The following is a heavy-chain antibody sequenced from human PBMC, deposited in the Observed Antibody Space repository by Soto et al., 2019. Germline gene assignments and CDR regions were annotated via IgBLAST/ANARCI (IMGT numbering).Heavy chain of an antibody. Sequence: QGQLVESGGGVVQPGRSLRLSCAASGFSFSAYGIHWVRQAPGKGLEWVAFIQNDESAKHYADPVKGRFTISRDNFKNTASGKMNSLRAEDTAVYYCGREYSGRGLHAFYGWGQGTMVTVSS. J-gene: IGHJ3*01. V-gene: IGHV3-30*02. D-gene: IGHD5-12*01. CDR3: GREYSGRGLHAFYG. CDR1: GFSFSAYG. CDR2: IQNDESAK.